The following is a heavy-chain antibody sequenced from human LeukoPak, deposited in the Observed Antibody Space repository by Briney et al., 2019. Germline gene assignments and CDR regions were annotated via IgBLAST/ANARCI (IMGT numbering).Heavy chain of an antibody. CDR3: ASSSWETFDY. D-gene: IGHD6-13*01. J-gene: IGHJ4*02. CDR1: GYTFTSYG. V-gene: IGHV1-18*01. Sequence: ASVTVSCKASGYTFTSYGISWVRQAPGQGLEWMGWISAYNGNTNYAQKLQGRVTITRDTSASTAYMELSSLRSEDTAVYYCASSSWETFDYWGQGTLVTVSS. CDR2: ISAYNGNT.